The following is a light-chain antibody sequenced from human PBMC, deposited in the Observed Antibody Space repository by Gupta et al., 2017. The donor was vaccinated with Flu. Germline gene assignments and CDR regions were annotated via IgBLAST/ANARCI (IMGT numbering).Light chain of an antibody. V-gene: IGKV1-16*01. CDR3: QQYKYSPWT. Sequence: PSSLSSSVGDTVTITCRASQGLSCVLAWFQQKPGKAPKSLIYSTSTLQSGVPSRFSGSGSGTDFTLTISRLQPEDFATYYCQQYKYSPWTFGRGTKVEIK. J-gene: IGKJ4*01. CDR2: STS. CDR1: QGLSCV.